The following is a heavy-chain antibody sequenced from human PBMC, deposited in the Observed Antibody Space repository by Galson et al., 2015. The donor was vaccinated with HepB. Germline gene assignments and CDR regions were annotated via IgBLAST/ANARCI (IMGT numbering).Heavy chain of an antibody. V-gene: IGHV3-23*01. CDR1: GFAFDTHA. Sequence: SLRLSCEASGFAFDTHAMSWVRQAPGRGLEWISGIRGNGDSTFYADSVKGRFTISRDNAKNSLYLLMNSLRAEDTAVFYCAREGVGAPYTYYYGLDVWGQGTTVTVSS. CDR2: IRGNGDST. J-gene: IGHJ6*02. D-gene: IGHD1-26*01. CDR3: AREGVGAPYTYYYGLDV.